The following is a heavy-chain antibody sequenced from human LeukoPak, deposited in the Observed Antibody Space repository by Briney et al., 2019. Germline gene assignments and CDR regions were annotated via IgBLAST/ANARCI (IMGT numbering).Heavy chain of an antibody. J-gene: IGHJ6*02. CDR2: INPDSGGT. CDR1: GYSFSGYY. Sequence: GASVKVSCKASGYSFSGYYMHWVRQAPGHGLEWMGWINPDSGGTNYAQEFQGRVTMTRDTSISTAYMELSRLRSDDTAVYYCARPLLLDPCGLDVWGQGTTVTVSS. V-gene: IGHV1-2*02. CDR3: ARPLLLDPCGLDV. D-gene: IGHD2-8*01.